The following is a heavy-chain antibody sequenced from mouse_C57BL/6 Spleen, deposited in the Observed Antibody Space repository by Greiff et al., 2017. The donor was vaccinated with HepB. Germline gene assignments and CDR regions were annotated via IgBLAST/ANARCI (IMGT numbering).Heavy chain of an antibody. CDR3: ARKEDYYGSSYYAMDY. D-gene: IGHD1-1*01. CDR1: GYAFSSSW. J-gene: IGHJ4*01. Sequence: VKLQESGPELVKPGASVKISCKASGYAFSSSWMNWVKQRPGKGLEWIGRIYPGDGDTNYNGKFKGKATLTADKSSSTAYMQLSSLTSEDSAVYFCARKEDYYGSSYYAMDYWGQGTSVTVSS. CDR2: IYPGDGDT. V-gene: IGHV1-82*01.